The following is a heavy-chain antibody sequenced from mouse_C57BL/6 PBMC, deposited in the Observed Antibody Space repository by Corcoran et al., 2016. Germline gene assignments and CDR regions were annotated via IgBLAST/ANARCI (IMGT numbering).Heavy chain of an antibody. Sequence: QIQLVQSGPELKKPGETVKISCKASGYTFTTYGMSWVKQAPGTGLKWMGWINTYSGVPTYADDFKGRFAFSLETSASTAYLQINNLKNEDTATYFCARSTTVVAPGAMDYWGQGTSVTVSS. V-gene: IGHV9-3*01. CDR3: ARSTTVVAPGAMDY. J-gene: IGHJ4*01. D-gene: IGHD1-1*01. CDR1: GYTFTTYG. CDR2: INTYSGVP.